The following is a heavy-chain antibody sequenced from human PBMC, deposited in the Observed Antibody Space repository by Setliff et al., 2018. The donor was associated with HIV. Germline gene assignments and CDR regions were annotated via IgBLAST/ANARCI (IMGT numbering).Heavy chain of an antibody. CDR1: GYPFTSHA. D-gene: IGHD6-13*01. CDR2: VIPIFGSA. V-gene: IGHV1-69*13. CDR3: ARDDVFKSSSFDY. Sequence: ASVKVSCKASGYPFTSHAMHWVRQAPGQKLHWMGGVIPIFGSANYAQKFQGRVTITADPSTSTAYMDLRSLRSDDTAVYYCARDDVFKSSSFDYWGQGTLVTSPQ. J-gene: IGHJ4*02.